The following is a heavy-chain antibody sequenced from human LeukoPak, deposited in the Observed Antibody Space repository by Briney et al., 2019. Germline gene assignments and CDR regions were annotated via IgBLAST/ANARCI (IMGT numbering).Heavy chain of an antibody. Sequence: GGSLRLSCAASVFTFSSYLMHGVRQAPGKGLVWVSRINSDGTGINYADSVKGRFTISRGNAKNALYFQMKSLRAEETAVYYCASVRVLGKRNAFDNWGQGTMVTVSS. CDR1: VFTFSSYL. CDR3: ASVRVLGKRNAFDN. J-gene: IGHJ3*02. CDR2: INSDGTGI. D-gene: IGHD7-27*01. V-gene: IGHV3-74*01.